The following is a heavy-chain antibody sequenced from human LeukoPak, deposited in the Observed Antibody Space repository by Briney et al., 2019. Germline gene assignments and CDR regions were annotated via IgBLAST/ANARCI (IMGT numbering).Heavy chain of an antibody. CDR2: IYPGDSET. V-gene: IGHV5-51*03. CDR1: GYSFSNYW. Sequence: GESLKISCKGSGYSFSNYWIAWVRQMPGKGLEWMGTIYPGDSETRYSPSFQGQVTISADKSISTAYLQWSSLKASDTAKYYCAKSRNRNYDNWGQGTLVTVSS. D-gene: IGHD1-14*01. J-gene: IGHJ4*02. CDR3: AKSRNRNYDN.